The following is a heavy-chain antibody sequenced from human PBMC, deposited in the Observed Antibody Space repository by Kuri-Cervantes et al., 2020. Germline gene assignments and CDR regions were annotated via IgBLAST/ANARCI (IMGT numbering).Heavy chain of an antibody. Sequence: GGSLRLSCAASGFTFSSYGMHWVRQAPGKGLEWVAVIWYDGSNKYYADSVKGRFTISRDNSKKMLYLQMNSLRAEDTAVYYCAREVGATTFGYYYYGMDVWGQGTTVTVSS. CDR3: AREVGATTFGYYYYGMDV. CDR1: GFTFSSYG. CDR2: IWYDGSNK. V-gene: IGHV3-33*01. D-gene: IGHD1-26*01. J-gene: IGHJ6*02.